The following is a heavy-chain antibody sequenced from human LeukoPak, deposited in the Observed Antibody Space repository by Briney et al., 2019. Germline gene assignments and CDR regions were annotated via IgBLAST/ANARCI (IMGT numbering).Heavy chain of an antibody. CDR3: ATNYYDYVWGVVRYLDH. D-gene: IGHD3-16*01. CDR1: GFTFSRYW. J-gene: IGHJ4*02. Sequence: GGSLRLSCAASGFTFSRYWMSWVRQAPGKGLEWVANIKQDGSEKYYVDSVKGRFTISRDNGKNSLYLQMSSLRAEDTAVYYCATNYYDYVWGVVRYLDHWGQGTLVTVSS. CDR2: IKQDGSEK. V-gene: IGHV3-7*03.